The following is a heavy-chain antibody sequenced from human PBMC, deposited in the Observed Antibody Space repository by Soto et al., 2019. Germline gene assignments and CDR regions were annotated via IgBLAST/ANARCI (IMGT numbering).Heavy chain of an antibody. Sequence: QVQLVESGGGVVQPGRSLRLSCAAAGFNFDRYAIHWVRQSPGKGLEWVAIIWHYGSEKYYGDSVEGRFTISRDNSKNTVYLEMDSLRPEDTAVYLCARDRGGGYDSDYWGQGTQVTVSP. CDR3: ARDRGGGYDSDY. CDR1: GFNFDRYA. V-gene: IGHV3-33*03. CDR2: IWHYGSEK. D-gene: IGHD5-12*01. J-gene: IGHJ4*02.